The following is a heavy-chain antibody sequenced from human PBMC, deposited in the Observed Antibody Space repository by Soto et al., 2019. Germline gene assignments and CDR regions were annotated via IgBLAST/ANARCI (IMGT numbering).Heavy chain of an antibody. V-gene: IGHV3-7*01. CDR3: AREIAARL. Sequence: EVQLVESGGGLVQPGGSLRLSCAASGFTFSSYWMSWFRQAPGKGLEWVANIKQDGSEENYVDSVKGRFTISRDNAKNALYLQMTSLRVEGTAVYYCAREIAARLWGKGTTVTVSS. J-gene: IGHJ6*04. CDR2: IKQDGSEE. CDR1: GFTFSSYW. D-gene: IGHD6-6*01.